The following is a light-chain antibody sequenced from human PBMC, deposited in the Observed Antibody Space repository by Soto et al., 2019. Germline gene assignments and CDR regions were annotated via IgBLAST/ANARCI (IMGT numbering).Light chain of an antibody. CDR2: ENN. J-gene: IGLJ1*01. CDR3: ATWDTSLSAGV. CDR1: SSNIGNNY. Sequence: QSVLTQPPSVSAAPGQKVTISCSGSSSNIGNNYVSWYQQLPGTAPKLLVYENNRRPSGIPDRFSGSKSGTSATLDIAGLETGDEADYYCATWDTSLSAGVFGPGTKVTVL. V-gene: IGLV1-51*02.